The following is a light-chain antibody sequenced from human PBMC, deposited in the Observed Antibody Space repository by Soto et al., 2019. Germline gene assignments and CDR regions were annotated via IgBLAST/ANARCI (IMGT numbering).Light chain of an antibody. CDR3: QSYDSSLSGSVV. Sequence: QSVLTQPPSVSGAPGQRVTISCTGSSSNIGAGYDVHWYQQLPGTVPKLLIYGNSNRPSGVPDRFSGSKPGTSASQAITGLQAEDEADYYCQSYDSSLSGSVVFGGGTKLTVL. CDR1: SSNIGAGYD. CDR2: GNS. V-gene: IGLV1-40*01. J-gene: IGLJ2*01.